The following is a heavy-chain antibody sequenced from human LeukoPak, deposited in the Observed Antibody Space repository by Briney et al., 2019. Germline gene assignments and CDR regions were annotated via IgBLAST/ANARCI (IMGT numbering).Heavy chain of an antibody. CDR1: GGSISSYY. V-gene: IGHV4-4*07. CDR3: ARDRAIVVVPAAIGSDAFDI. CDR2: IYTSGST. J-gene: IGHJ3*02. D-gene: IGHD2-2*02. Sequence: SETLSLTCTVSGGSISSYYWSWIRQPAGKGLEWIGRIYTSGSTNYNPSLKSRVTMSVDTSKNQFSLKLSSVTAADTAVYYCARDRAIVVVPAAIGSDAFDIWGQGTMVTVSS.